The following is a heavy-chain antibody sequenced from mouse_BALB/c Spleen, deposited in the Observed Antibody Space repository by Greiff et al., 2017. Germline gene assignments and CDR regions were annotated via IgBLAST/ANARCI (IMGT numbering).Heavy chain of an antibody. V-gene: IGHV5-6-4*01. CDR2: ISSGGSYT. D-gene: IGHD2-4*01. CDR1: GFTFSSYT. CDR3: TSYYDYDEAFAC. Sequence: EVKLVESGGGLVKPGGSLKLSCAASGFTFSSYTMSWVRQTPEKRLEWVATISSGGSYTYYPDSVKGRFTISRDNAKNTLYLQMSSLKSEDTAMYYCTSYYDYDEAFACWGQGTLVTVSA. J-gene: IGHJ3*01.